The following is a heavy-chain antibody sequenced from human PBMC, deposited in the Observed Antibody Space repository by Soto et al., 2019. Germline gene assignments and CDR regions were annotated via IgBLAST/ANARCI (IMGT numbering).Heavy chain of an antibody. V-gene: IGHV1-69*01. CDR3: TSFDSNGYYPQNHS. CDR2: IIPILGTA. Sequence: QVILAQSGAEVKKPGSSVKVSCKVSGGSFSSFSINWVRQAPGQRFEWMGGIIPILGTANFTQKFPDRVTFTADESTATAYMTLSSLTSEDTAFYYCTSFDSNGYYPQNHSWGPGTQVTVSS. D-gene: IGHD3-22*01. CDR1: GGSFSSFS. J-gene: IGHJ4*02.